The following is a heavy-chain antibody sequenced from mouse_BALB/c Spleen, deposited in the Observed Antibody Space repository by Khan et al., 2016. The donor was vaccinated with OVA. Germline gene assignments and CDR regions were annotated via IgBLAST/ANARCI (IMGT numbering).Heavy chain of an antibody. V-gene: IGHV3-2*02. D-gene: IGHD1-1*01. CDR3: ARVYWGDFDY. CDR2: ISYSGNT. CDR1: GYSITTDYA. Sequence: EVQLQQSGPGLVKPSQSLSLTCTVTGYSITTDYAWNWIRQFPGNKLEWMGYISYSGNTKYKPSLKSRISITRDTSKNQFFLQLKSVTTEDTAGYYCARVYWGDFDYWGQGTTLTVSS. J-gene: IGHJ2*01.